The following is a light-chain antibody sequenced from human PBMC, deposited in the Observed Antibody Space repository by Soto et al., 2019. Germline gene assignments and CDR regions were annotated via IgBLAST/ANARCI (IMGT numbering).Light chain of an antibody. V-gene: IGKV3-20*01. CDR2: GTS. J-gene: IGKJ1*01. CDR1: QTVGTNF. Sequence: EICLTQSPGTLSLSPGETATLSCRARQTVGTNFLAWYQQKPGQAPRLLMFGTSNRATDIPDRLGGSGYGTDFTLTISRLEPEDVAVYYCQHYSRTLPWTFGQGTKVEIK. CDR3: QHYSRTLPWT.